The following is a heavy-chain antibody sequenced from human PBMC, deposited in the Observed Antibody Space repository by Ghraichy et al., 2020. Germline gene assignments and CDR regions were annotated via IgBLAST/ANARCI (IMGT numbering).Heavy chain of an antibody. J-gene: IGHJ5*02. Sequence: GESLNISCAGSGFTFSSYSLNWVRQAPGKGLEWVSSISSSGVHIYYAESVRGRFTVSRDNAKNTLSLEMNSLRAEDTAVNYCARVAGFSSSWFGGAGWLDPWGQGTPVTVSS. CDR2: ISSSGVHI. CDR1: GFTFSSYS. V-gene: IGHV3-21*01. CDR3: ARVAGFSSSWFGGAGWLDP. D-gene: IGHD3-10*01.